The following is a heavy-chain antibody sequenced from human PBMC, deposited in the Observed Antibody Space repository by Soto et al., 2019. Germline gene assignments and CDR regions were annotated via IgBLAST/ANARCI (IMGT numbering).Heavy chain of an antibody. CDR3: AKPIGGYEAFEI. Sequence: EVQLLESGGGLVQPGGSLRLSCAASGFTFSSYAMSWVRQAPGKGLEWVSAITGSGGSTYYADSVKGRFTISRDNSKTTLYLQMNSLRAEDTAVYYCAKPIGGYEAFEIWGQGTMVTVSS. V-gene: IGHV3-23*01. D-gene: IGHD3-16*01. J-gene: IGHJ3*02. CDR2: ITGSGGST. CDR1: GFTFSSYA.